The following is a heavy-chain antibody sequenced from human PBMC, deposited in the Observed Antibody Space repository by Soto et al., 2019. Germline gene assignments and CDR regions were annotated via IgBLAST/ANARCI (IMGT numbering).Heavy chain of an antibody. J-gene: IGHJ6*02. CDR1: GGSISSYY. V-gene: IGHV4-59*01. CDR3: AREFYEGNYGMDV. CDR2: IYYSGST. Sequence: PSETLSLTCTVSGGSISSYYWSWIRQPPGKGLEWIGYIYYSGSTNYNPSLKSRVTISVDTSKNQFSLKLSSVTAADTAVYYCAREFYEGNYGMDVWGQGTTVTVSS. D-gene: IGHD5-12*01.